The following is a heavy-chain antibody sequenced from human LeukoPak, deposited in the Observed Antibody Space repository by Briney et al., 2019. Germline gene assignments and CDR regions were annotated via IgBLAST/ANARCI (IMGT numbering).Heavy chain of an antibody. V-gene: IGHV3-23*01. D-gene: IGHD2-15*01. Sequence: PGGSLRLSCAASGFTFSNFAIHWVRQAPGKGLEWVSIVNGDGVNTYYADSAKGRFTISRDNSKNTVYLQMNSLRAEDTAVYYCAKRGHCSATCTYDYWGQGTLVTVSS. CDR1: GFTFSNFA. J-gene: IGHJ4*02. CDR3: AKRGHCSATCTYDY. CDR2: VNGDGVNT.